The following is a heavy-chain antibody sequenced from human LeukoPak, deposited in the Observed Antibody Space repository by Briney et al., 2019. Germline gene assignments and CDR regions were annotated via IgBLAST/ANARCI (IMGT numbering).Heavy chain of an antibody. D-gene: IGHD6-19*01. CDR1: GFTFSNSA. J-gene: IGHJ4*01. CDR2: LSGSGLTT. Sequence: GGSLRLSCAASGFTFSNSAMSWLRQAPGKGLEWVSTLSGSGLTTYYAYSVRGRFTISRDNYKNTLYLQMNSLRADDTAVYYCAKGIYSSGWSYFDYWGHGTLVTVSS. V-gene: IGHV3-23*01. CDR3: AKGIYSSGWSYFDY.